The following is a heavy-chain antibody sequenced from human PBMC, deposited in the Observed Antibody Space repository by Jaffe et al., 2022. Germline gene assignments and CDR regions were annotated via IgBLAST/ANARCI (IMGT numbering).Heavy chain of an antibody. J-gene: IGHJ6*03. D-gene: IGHD3-10*01. Sequence: EVQLLESGGGLVQPGGSLRLSCAASGFTFSSYAMSWVRQAPGKGLEWVSAISGSGGSTYYADSVKGRFTISRDNSKNTLYLQMNSLRAEDTAVYYCAKGEPYGSGSYYIPLYYYYYMDVWGKGTTVTVSS. CDR1: GFTFSSYA. V-gene: IGHV3-23*01. CDR3: AKGEPYGSGSYYIPLYYYYYMDV. CDR2: ISGSGGST.